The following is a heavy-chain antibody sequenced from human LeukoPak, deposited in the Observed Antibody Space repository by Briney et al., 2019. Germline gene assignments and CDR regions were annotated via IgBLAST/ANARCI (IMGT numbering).Heavy chain of an antibody. CDR3: ARVPLYYDSSGRTSKMYYFDY. V-gene: IGHV4-4*07. CDR1: GGSISGYY. J-gene: IGHJ4*02. D-gene: IGHD3-22*01. CDR2: IYPTGGT. Sequence: PSETLSLTCTVSGGSISGYYWNWIRQPAGKGLEFIGRIYPTGGTNYNPSLKSRVTMSVDTSRNQFSLKLSSVTAADTAVYYCARVPLYYDSSGRTSKMYYFDYGGRGPLVPV.